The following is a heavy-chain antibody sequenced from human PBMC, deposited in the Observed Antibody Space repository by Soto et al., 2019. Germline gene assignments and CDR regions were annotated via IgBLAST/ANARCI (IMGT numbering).Heavy chain of an antibody. CDR1: GFTFSSYA. CDR2: ISYDGSNK. Sequence: GGSLRLSCAASGFTFSSYAMHWVRQAPGKGLEWVAVISYDGSNKYYADSVKGRFTISRDNSKNTLYLQMNSLRAEDTAVYYCASKGETPYSSRVFDPWGQGTLVTVSS. V-gene: IGHV3-30-3*01. CDR3: ASKGETPYSSRVFDP. D-gene: IGHD6-13*01. J-gene: IGHJ5*02.